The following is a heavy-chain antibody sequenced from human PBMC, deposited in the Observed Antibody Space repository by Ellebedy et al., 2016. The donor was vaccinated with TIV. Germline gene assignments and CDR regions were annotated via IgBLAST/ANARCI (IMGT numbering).Heavy chain of an antibody. D-gene: IGHD1-26*01. V-gene: IGHV4-59*06. CDR2: IYYSGTT. J-gene: IGHJ4*02. CDR1: AGSRRGSC. CDR3: ARVRYSGNYYPYFDY. Sequence: SETLSLTXTLPAGSRRGSCWAWIRQSPGKGLEWIGYIYYSGTTYYNPSLRSRITISVDTSRNQFSLKLSSVTAADTAVYYCARVRYSGNYYPYFDYWGQGTLVTVSS.